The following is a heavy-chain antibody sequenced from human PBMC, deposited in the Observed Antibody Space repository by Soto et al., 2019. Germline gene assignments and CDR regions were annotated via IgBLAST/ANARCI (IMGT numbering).Heavy chain of an antibody. Sequence: QVQLVESGGGVVQPGRSLRLSCAAAGFTFSSYGMHWVRQAPGKGLEWVAVIWYDGSNKYYADSVKGRFTISRGNSKNTLYLQMNSLRAEDTAVYYCARDLTVVVVAATRGGGMDVWGQGTTVTVSS. J-gene: IGHJ6*02. CDR3: ARDLTVVVVAATRGGGMDV. V-gene: IGHV3-33*01. CDR2: IWYDGSNK. CDR1: GFTFSSYG. D-gene: IGHD2-15*01.